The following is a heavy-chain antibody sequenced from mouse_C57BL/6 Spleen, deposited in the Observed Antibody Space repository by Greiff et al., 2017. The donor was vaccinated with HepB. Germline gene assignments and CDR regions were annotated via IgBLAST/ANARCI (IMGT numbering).Heavy chain of an antibody. D-gene: IGHD1-1*01. J-gene: IGHJ2*01. CDR2: IDPSDSYT. V-gene: IGHV1-69*01. CDR3: ARGYYGHFDF. CDR1: GYSFTSYW. Sequence: QVQLQQPGAELVMPGASVKLSCKASGYSFTSYWMHWVKQRPGQGLEWIGEIDPSDSYTNYNQKFKGKSTLPVDRSSSTAYMQLSSLTSEDSAVYYYARGYYGHFDFWGQGTTLTISS.